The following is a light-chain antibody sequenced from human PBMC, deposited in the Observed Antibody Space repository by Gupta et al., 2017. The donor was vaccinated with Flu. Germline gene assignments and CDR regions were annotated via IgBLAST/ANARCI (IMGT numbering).Light chain of an antibody. J-gene: IGKJ2*01. Sequence: PSPATLPLSPGERAIISCRASQSVSTYLAWYQQKPAQAPRLLMYDTSKRVAGIPARFSGSGSGTDFTLTISTLEPEDFAVYYCQQRSDLPMYTFGQGTRLEIK. V-gene: IGKV3-11*01. CDR3: QQRSDLPMYT. CDR2: DTS. CDR1: QSVSTY.